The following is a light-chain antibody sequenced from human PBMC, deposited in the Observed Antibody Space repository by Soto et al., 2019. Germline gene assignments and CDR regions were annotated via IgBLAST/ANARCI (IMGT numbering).Light chain of an antibody. CDR3: SSYARISEV. V-gene: IGLV2-23*02. CDR2: EVD. Sequence: QPVLTWPASVTGSPGGSLTISCTGTSSDVGNYNLVSWYQQHPGRAPKLMIYEVDRRPSGVSSRFSGSKSGNTASLTISWLQAEDEADYYCSSYARISEVFGTGTKVTVL. CDR1: SSDVGNYNL. J-gene: IGLJ1*01.